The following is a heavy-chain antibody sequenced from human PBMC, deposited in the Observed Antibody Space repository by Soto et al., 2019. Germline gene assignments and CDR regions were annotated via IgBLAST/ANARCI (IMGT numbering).Heavy chain of an antibody. CDR1: GFTFSSYG. J-gene: IGHJ6*02. V-gene: IGHV3-30*18. Sequence: ESGGGVVQPGRSLRLSCAASGFTFSSYGMHWVRQAPGKGLEWVAVISYDGSNKYYADSVKGRFTISRDNSKNTLYLQMNSLRDEDTAVYYCAKDAEGRTAIGFLEWLNYYYGMDVWGQGTTVTVSS. CDR2: ISYDGSNK. CDR3: AKDAEGRTAIGFLEWLNYYYGMDV. D-gene: IGHD3-3*02.